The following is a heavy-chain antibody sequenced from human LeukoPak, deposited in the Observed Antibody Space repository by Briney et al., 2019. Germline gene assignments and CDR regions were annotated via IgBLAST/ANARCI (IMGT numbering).Heavy chain of an antibody. D-gene: IGHD3-9*01. Sequence: SETLSLTCTVSGDSISSHYWSWIRQPPGKGLEWIGNIYYSGSTNYNPSLNSRVTMSVDTSKNQFSLRLSSVTTADTAVYYCASGSYHILTGLHFDYWGQGTLVTVSS. CDR1: GDSISSHY. CDR2: IYYSGST. J-gene: IGHJ4*02. CDR3: ASGSYHILTGLHFDY. V-gene: IGHV4-59*11.